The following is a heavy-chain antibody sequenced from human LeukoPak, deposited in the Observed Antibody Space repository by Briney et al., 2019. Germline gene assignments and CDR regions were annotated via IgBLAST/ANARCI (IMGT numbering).Heavy chain of an antibody. CDR2: ISISGDVT. CDR3: ANEEVPNDY. D-gene: IGHD4/OR15-4a*01. Sequence: PGGSLRLSCAVSGFTFSSHAMTWVRQAPGKGLEWVSGISISGDVTYYADSVRGRFIISRDNSKNTVYLQMDSLRVDDTAVYYCANEEVPNDYWGEGTLVTVSS. V-gene: IGHV3-23*01. J-gene: IGHJ4*02. CDR1: GFTFSSHA.